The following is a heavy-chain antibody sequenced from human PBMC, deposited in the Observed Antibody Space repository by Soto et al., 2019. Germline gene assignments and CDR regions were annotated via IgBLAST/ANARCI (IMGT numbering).Heavy chain of an antibody. CDR2: ISSTSISV. J-gene: IGHJ4*02. CDR1: GFTFSDYF. Sequence: QEQLVESGGGLVKPGGSLRLSCAASGFTFSDYFMSWIRQAPGKGLEWVSYISSTSISVYYADSVKGRFTISRDNSKNTLYLQMNSLRAEDTAVYYCAKDVTGYSSGWSDYWGQGTLVTVSS. D-gene: IGHD6-19*01. CDR3: AKDVTGYSSGWSDY. V-gene: IGHV3-11*01.